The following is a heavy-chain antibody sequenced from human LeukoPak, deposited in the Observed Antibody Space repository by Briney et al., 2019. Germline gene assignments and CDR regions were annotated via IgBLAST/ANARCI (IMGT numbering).Heavy chain of an antibody. CDR1: GFTFGSYA. CDR3: AKDADSSGYTEIDY. Sequence: GGSLRLSCAASGFTFGSYAMSWVRQAPGKGLEWVSAISGSGGSTYYADSVKGRFTISRDNSKNTLYLQMNSLRAEDTAVYYCAKDADSSGYTEIDYWGQGTLVTVSS. J-gene: IGHJ4*02. D-gene: IGHD3-22*01. CDR2: ISGSGGST. V-gene: IGHV3-23*01.